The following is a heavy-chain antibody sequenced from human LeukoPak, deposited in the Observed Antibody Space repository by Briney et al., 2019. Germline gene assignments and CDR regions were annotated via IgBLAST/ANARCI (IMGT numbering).Heavy chain of an antibody. D-gene: IGHD1-26*01. J-gene: IGHJ4*02. CDR3: ARAPEGELDLVGPFDY. CDR2: IYYSGST. CDR1: GGSISSHY. Sequence: SETLSLTCTVSGGSISSHYWSWIRQPPGKGLEWIGYIYYSGSTNYNPSLKSRVTISVDTSKNQFSLKLSSVTAADTAVYYCARAPEGELDLVGPFDYWGQGTLVTVSS. V-gene: IGHV4-59*11.